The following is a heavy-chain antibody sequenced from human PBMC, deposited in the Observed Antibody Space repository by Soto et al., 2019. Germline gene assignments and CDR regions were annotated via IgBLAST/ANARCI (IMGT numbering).Heavy chain of an antibody. Sequence: APVKVSCKASGYTFTSYGISWVRHAPGQGLEWMGWISAYNGNTNYAQKLQGRVTMTTDTSTSTVYMELSSLRSEDTAVYYCARRGSSGIAAAAGAVVYYYYYGMDVWGQGTTVTVSS. J-gene: IGHJ6*02. CDR2: ISAYNGNT. D-gene: IGHD6-13*01. CDR3: ARRGSSGIAAAAGAVVYYYYYGMDV. CDR1: GYTFTSYG. V-gene: IGHV1-18*01.